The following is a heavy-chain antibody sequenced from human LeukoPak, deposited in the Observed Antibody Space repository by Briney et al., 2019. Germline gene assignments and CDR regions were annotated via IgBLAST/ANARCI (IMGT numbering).Heavy chain of an antibody. D-gene: IGHD6-13*01. V-gene: IGHV3-74*01. Sequence: PGGSLRLSCAASGFTFSRYWMHWVRQAPGKGLVWVSHINTDGSSTNYADSVKGRFTISRDNAKNTLYLKMNSLRAEDTAVYYCARTPYTSSWYGWFDPWGQGTLVTVSS. CDR2: INTDGSST. CDR3: ARTPYTSSWYGWFDP. CDR1: GFTFSRYW. J-gene: IGHJ5*02.